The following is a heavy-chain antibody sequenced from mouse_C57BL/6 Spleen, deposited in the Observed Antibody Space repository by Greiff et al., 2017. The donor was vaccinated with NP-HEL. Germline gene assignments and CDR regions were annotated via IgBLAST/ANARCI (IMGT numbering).Heavy chain of an antibody. D-gene: IGHD2-4*01. V-gene: IGHV1-54*01. Sequence: VQLQQSGAELLRPGTSVKVSCKASGYAFTNYLIEWVKQRPGQGLEWIGVINPGSGGTNYNEKFKGKATLTADKSSSTAYMQLSSLTSEDSAVYVCSRSAITTEGFAYWGQGTLVTVSA. CDR1: GYAFTNYL. CDR3: SRSAITTEGFAY. J-gene: IGHJ3*01. CDR2: INPGSGGT.